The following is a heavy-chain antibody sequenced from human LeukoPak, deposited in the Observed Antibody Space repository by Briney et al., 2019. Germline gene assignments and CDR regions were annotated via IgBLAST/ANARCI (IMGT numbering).Heavy chain of an antibody. Sequence: GGSLRLSCAASGFTFSSYAMSWVRQAPGKGLEWVSAISGSGGSTYYADSVKGRFTISRDNSQNTLYLQMNSLRAEDTAVYYCAKDGEWLVSFDYWGQGTLVTVSS. D-gene: IGHD6-19*01. J-gene: IGHJ4*02. CDR3: AKDGEWLVSFDY. CDR2: ISGSGGST. CDR1: GFTFSSYA. V-gene: IGHV3-23*01.